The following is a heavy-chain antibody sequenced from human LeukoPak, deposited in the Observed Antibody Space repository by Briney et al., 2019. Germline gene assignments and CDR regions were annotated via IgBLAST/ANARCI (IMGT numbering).Heavy chain of an antibody. CDR1: GFTFSSYG. Sequence: GGSLRLSCAASGFTFSSYGMHWVRQAPGEGLEWVAVISYDGSNKYYADSVKGRFTISRDNSKNTLYLQMNSLRAEDTAVYYCARVVYGDYGGTLNWFDPWGQGTLVTVSS. CDR3: ARVVYGDYGGTLNWFDP. D-gene: IGHD4-17*01. J-gene: IGHJ5*02. CDR2: ISYDGSNK. V-gene: IGHV3-30*03.